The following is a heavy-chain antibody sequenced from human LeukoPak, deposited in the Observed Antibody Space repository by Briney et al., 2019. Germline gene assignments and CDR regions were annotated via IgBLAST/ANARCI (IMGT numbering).Heavy chain of an antibody. CDR3: ARDTRTAQGFDY. CDR1: DYSISSGYY. V-gene: IGHV4-38-2*02. J-gene: IGHJ4*02. D-gene: IGHD2-15*01. Sequence: SETLSLTCTVSDYSISSGYYWGWIRQPPGKGLEWTGSIFQSGHTYYSPSLKSQVTISVDTSNNRFSLSLSAVTAADTAIYYCARDTRTAQGFDYWGQGILVTVSS. CDR2: IFQSGHT.